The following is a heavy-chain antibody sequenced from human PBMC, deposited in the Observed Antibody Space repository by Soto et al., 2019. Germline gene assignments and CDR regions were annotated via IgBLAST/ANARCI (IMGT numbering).Heavy chain of an antibody. Sequence: EVQLVESGGGLVKPGRSLRLSCTTSGFTFGDYAMSWFRQAPGKGLEWVGFIRSKVYGGAKENAASAKGRFTISSDDSKSTAYLQMNSLQTEDTAVYYCSRCDFWSGYFDYWGQGTLVTVSS. CDR1: GFTFGDYA. CDR3: SRCDFWSGYFDY. V-gene: IGHV3-49*05. CDR2: IRSKVYGGAK. D-gene: IGHD3-3*01. J-gene: IGHJ4*02.